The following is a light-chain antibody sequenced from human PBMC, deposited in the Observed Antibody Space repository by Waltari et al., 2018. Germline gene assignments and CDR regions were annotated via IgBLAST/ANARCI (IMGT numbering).Light chain of an antibody. Sequence: DIQMTQSPSSLSASVGDRVTITCRASQGINNYLSWYQQKPGKAPKRLIYYASSLESGVQSRFSGSGSGTDYTLTISSLQPEDIATYYCQQYDKFPFTFGPGTKLDIK. J-gene: IGKJ3*01. V-gene: IGKV1-33*01. CDR3: QQYDKFPFT. CDR1: QGINNY. CDR2: YAS.